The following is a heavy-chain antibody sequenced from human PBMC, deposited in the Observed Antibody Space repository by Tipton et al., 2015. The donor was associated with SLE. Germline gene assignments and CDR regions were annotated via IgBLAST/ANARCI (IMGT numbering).Heavy chain of an antibody. D-gene: IGHD1-26*01. CDR3: AKIIVGAGWYFDY. CDR1: GFTFSSYA. J-gene: IGHJ4*02. V-gene: IGHV3-23*01. Sequence: GSLRLSCAASGFTFSSYAMSWVRQAPGKGLEWVSAISGSGGSTYYADSVKGRFTISRDNSKNTLYLQMNNLRAEDTAVYYCAKIIVGAGWYFDYWGQGTLVTVSS. CDR2: ISGSGGST.